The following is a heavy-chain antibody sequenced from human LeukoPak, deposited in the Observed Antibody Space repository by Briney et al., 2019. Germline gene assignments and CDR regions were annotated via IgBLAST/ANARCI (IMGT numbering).Heavy chain of an antibody. Sequence: GGSLRLSCAASGFTFSSYSMHWVRQAPGKGLEWVAVISYDGSNKYNADSVKGRFTISRDNSKNTLYLQMNSLRSEDTAVYYCARGYYYDSSVLYDGGFNWFDPWGQGTLVTVSS. CDR2: ISYDGSNK. CDR3: ARGYYYDSSVLYDGGFNWFDP. D-gene: IGHD3-22*01. CDR1: GFTFSSYS. J-gene: IGHJ5*02. V-gene: IGHV3-30-3*01.